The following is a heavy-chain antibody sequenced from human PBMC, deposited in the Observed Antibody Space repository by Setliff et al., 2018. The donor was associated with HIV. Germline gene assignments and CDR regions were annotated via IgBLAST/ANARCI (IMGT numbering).Heavy chain of an antibody. V-gene: IGHV1-46*04. CDR1: GYTFINYY. CDR2: INPSSGST. J-gene: IGHJ4*02. CDR3: ASILSYGNEGLSDF. D-gene: IGHD5-18*01. Sequence: GASVKVSCKASGYTFINYYIHWVRQVPGQGLEWMGVINPSSGSTTYTQKLQGRFTMTRDTSTNRVYMELSSLRTEDTAVYYCASILSYGNEGLSDFWGQGTLVTVSS.